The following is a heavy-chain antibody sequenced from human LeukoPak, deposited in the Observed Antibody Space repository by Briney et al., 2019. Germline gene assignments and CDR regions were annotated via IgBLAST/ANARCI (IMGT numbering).Heavy chain of an antibody. CDR3: ATALEYLPFGGVIVLTNYFDY. D-gene: IGHD3-16*02. J-gene: IGHJ4*02. Sequence: SETLSLTCTVSGGSISSYYWSWIRQPPGKGLEWIGYIYYSGSTNYNPSLKSRVTISVDTSKNQFSLKLSSVTAADTAVYYCATALEYLPFGGVIVLTNYFDYWGQGTLVTVSS. CDR2: IYYSGST. V-gene: IGHV4-59*08. CDR1: GGSISSYY.